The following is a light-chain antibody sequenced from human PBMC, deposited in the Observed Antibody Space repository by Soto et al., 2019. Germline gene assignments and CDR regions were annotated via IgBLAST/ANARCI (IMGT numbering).Light chain of an antibody. CDR2: GAS. CDR3: QQRSNWPRALT. V-gene: IGKV3-11*01. J-gene: IGKJ4*01. CDR1: QSISNS. Sequence: EIVLTQSPATLSLSPGERPTLSCRASQSISNSLAWYQQKPGQAPRLLIYGASNRATGIPARFSGSGSGTDFTLTISSLEPEDFAVYYCQQRSNWPRALTFGGGTKVEIK.